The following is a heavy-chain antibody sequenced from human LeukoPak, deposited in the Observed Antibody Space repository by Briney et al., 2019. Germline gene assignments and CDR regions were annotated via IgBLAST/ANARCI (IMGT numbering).Heavy chain of an antibody. J-gene: IGHJ6*02. D-gene: IGHD3-10*01. V-gene: IGHV3-23*01. CDR1: GFTFSSYA. Sequence: GGSLRLSCAASGFTFSSYAMSWVRQAPGKGLEWVSVISGSGGSTYYADSVKGRFTISRDNSKNTLYLQMNSLRAEDTAVYYCATGTGPYYYYGMDVWGQGTTVTVSS. CDR3: ATGTGPYYYYGMDV. CDR2: ISGSGGST.